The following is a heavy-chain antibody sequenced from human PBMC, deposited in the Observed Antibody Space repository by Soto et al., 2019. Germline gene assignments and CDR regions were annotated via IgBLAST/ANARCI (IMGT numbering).Heavy chain of an antibody. CDR3: ARAHRSGHKRIESSSWYEFDY. D-gene: IGHD6-13*01. Sequence: PSLTLSLTCIVAGGYIISGGYHCSWNKKHPGKGLEWIGYIYYSGSTYYNPSLKSRVTISVDTSKNQSSLKLSSVTAADTAVYYCARAHRSGHKRIESSSWYEFDYWGQGTLVTVSS. J-gene: IGHJ4*02. CDR2: IYYSGST. V-gene: IGHV4-31*03. CDR1: GGYIISGGYH.